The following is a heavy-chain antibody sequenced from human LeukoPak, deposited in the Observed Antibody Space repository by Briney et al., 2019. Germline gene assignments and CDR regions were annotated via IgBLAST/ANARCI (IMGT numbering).Heavy chain of an antibody. D-gene: IGHD1-14*01. V-gene: IGHV3-30*14. CDR1: GFTFSSYA. CDR3: AAPLTGLHY. J-gene: IGHJ4*02. Sequence: GGSLRLSCAASGFTFSSYAMHWVRQAPGKGLEWVAVISYDGSNKYYADSVKGRFTISRDTSKNTLYLQMNSLRAEDTAVYYCAAPLTGLHYWGQGTLVTVFS. CDR2: ISYDGSNK.